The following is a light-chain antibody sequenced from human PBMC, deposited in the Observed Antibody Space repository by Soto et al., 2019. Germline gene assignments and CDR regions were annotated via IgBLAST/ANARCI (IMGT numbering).Light chain of an antibody. J-gene: IGKJ5*01. V-gene: IGKV3-20*01. Sequence: EIVMTQSPATLSVSPGERATLSCRASQSVSSYLAWYQQKPGQAPRLLVYGASSRATGISDRFSGSGSGTDFTLTISRLEPEDFAVYYCQHYVSPPITFGQGTRLEIK. CDR1: QSVSSY. CDR2: GAS. CDR3: QHYVSPPIT.